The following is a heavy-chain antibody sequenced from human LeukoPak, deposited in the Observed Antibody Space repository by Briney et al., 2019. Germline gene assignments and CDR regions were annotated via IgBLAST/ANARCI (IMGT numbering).Heavy chain of an antibody. Sequence: GGSLRLSCAASGFTFSSYSMNWVRQAPGKGLEWVSSISSSSSYIYYADSVKGRFTISRDNAKNSLYLQMNSLRAEDTAVYYCASVGYSGYEQLFNDHWGQGPLVTVSS. J-gene: IGHJ4*02. CDR2: ISSSSSYI. V-gene: IGHV3-21*01. D-gene: IGHD5-12*01. CDR1: GFTFSSYS. CDR3: ASVGYSGYEQLFNDH.